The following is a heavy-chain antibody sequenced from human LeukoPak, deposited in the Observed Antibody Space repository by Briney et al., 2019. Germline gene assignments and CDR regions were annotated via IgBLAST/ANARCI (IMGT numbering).Heavy chain of an antibody. CDR1: GYTFTSYG. CDR2: ISAYNGNT. Sequence: GASVKVSCKASGYTFTSYGISWVRQAPGQGLEWMGWISAYNGNTNYAQKLQGRVTMTTDTSTSTAYMELRSLGSGDTAVYYCARDGYYDSSGGYFDYWGQGTLVTVSS. CDR3: ARDGYYDSSGGYFDY. D-gene: IGHD3-22*01. J-gene: IGHJ4*02. V-gene: IGHV1-18*01.